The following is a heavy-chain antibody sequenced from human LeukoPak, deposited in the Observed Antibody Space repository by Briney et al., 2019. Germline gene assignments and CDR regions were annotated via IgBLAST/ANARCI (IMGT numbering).Heavy chain of an antibody. J-gene: IGHJ6*02. D-gene: IGHD1-26*01. CDR3: ARGRSGSYSSFYYYYYGMDV. Sequence: SETLSLTCTVSGGSISSSYYYWGWIRQPPGKGLEWIGYIYYSGSTNYNPSLRSRVTISVDTSKNQFSLKLSSVTAADTAVYYCARGRSGSYSSFYYYYYGMDVWGQGTTVTVSS. V-gene: IGHV4-61*05. CDR1: GGSISSSYYY. CDR2: IYYSGST.